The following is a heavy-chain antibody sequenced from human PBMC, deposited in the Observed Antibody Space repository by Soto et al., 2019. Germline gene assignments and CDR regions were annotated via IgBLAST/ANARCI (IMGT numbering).Heavy chain of an antibody. D-gene: IGHD2-8*01. CDR2: VKNKADGHAT. CDR3: TRRGNGGMDV. CDR1: GFTFRDSG. V-gene: IGHV3-73*01. Sequence: GGSLSLSCAASGFTFRDSGMHWVRQASGKGLEWVGRVKNKADGHATAYAASVKGRFTISRDDSKNTAYLQMNSLKTEDTAVYYCTRRGNGGMDVWGQGATVTV. J-gene: IGHJ6*02.